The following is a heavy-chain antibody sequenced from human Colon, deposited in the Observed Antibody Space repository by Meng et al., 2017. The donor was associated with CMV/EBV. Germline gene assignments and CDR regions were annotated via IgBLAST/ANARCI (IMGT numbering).Heavy chain of an antibody. Sequence: SETLSLTCTVSRGYIGNYYWSWIRQSPGRGLEWIGYVSHNGRTSYSPALKSRVAISVDTSENQFSLKLNSVTTADTAVYYCARGEWNYIGWFDPWGQGSLVTVSS. CDR3: ARGEWNYIGWFDP. D-gene: IGHD1-7*01. CDR2: VSHNGRT. J-gene: IGHJ5*02. CDR1: RGYIGNYY. V-gene: IGHV4-59*01.